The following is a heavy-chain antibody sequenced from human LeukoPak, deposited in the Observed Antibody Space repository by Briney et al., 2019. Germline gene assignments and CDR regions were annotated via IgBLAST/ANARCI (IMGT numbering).Heavy chain of an antibody. CDR2: ISYDGSNK. Sequence: PGGSLRLSCAASGFTFSSYGMHWVRQAPGKGLQWVAVISYDGSNKYYADSVKGRFTISRDNSKNTLYLQMNSLRAEDTAVYYCAKEGVVAARGAFDYWGQGTLVTVSS. CDR3: AKEGVVAARGAFDY. J-gene: IGHJ4*02. V-gene: IGHV3-30*18. CDR1: GFTFSSYG. D-gene: IGHD2-15*01.